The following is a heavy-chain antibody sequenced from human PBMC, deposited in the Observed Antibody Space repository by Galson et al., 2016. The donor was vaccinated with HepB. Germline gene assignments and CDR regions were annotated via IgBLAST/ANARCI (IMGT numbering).Heavy chain of an antibody. Sequence: SLRLSCAASGFSFDDFAMHWVRQAPGKGLEWVSGISWNSGSIGYAGSVKGRFTISRDNAENSLYLQMNSLRAEYTALYYCLKASSSSGGSAKGLHSYYGMEVWGKGTSVTV. CDR1: GFSFDDFA. D-gene: IGHD2-15*01. CDR3: LKASSSSGGSAKGLHSYYGMEV. J-gene: IGHJ6*04. V-gene: IGHV3-9*01. CDR2: ISWNSGSI.